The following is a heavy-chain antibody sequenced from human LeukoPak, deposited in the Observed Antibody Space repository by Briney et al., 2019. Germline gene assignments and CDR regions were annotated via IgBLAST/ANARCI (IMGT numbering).Heavy chain of an antibody. CDR1: GFTFDDYA. J-gene: IGHJ4*02. CDR2: ISGGGGST. CDR3: AKGSNSGSYYAYPDY. Sequence: GGSLRLSCAASGFTFDDYAMHWVRQAPGKGLEWVSLISGGGGSTYYADSVKGRFTISRDNSKNSLYLQMNSLRTEDTALYYCAKGSNSGSYYAYPDYWGQGTLVTVSS. V-gene: IGHV3-43*02. D-gene: IGHD1-26*01.